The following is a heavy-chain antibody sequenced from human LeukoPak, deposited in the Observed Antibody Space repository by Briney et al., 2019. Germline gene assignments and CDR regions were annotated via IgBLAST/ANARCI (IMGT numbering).Heavy chain of an antibody. CDR2: ITASGIAM. CDR3: ASSGSYRFDY. J-gene: IGHJ4*02. CDR1: GFTFSSYS. V-gene: IGHV3-48*02. Sequence: PGGSLRLSCAASGFTFSSYSINWVRQAPGKGLEWVSHITASGIAMFYADSVKGRFTISRDNAKNSLYLQMNSLRDEDTAVYYCASSGSYRFDYWGQGTLVTVSS. D-gene: IGHD1-26*01.